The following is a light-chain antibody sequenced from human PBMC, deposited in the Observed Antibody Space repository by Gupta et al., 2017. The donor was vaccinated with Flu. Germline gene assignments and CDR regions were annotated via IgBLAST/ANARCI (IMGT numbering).Light chain of an antibody. J-gene: IGKJ2*03. CDR2: AAS. Sequence: DIQMTQSPSSLSAFVGDRVTITCRASQSISNYLNWYQQKPGKVPTLLIYAASSLQSGVPSRFSGSGSGTDFTLTISSLQPEDFGTYYCQQCYSNPRSFGQGTKLEIK. CDR1: QSISNY. V-gene: IGKV1-39*01. CDR3: QQCYSNPRS.